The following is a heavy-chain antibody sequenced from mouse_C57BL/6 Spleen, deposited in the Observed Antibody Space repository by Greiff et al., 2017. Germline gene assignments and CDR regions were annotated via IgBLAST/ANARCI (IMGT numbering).Heavy chain of an antibody. CDR3: ARGYGSRWDY. Sequence: QVQLQQPGAELVKPGASVKLSCKASGYTFTSYWMQWVKQRPGQGLEWIGEIDPSDSYTNYNQKFKGKATLTVDTSSSTAYMQLSSLTSEDFAVYYCARGYGSRWDYWGQGTTLTVSS. V-gene: IGHV1-50*01. CDR2: IDPSDSYT. CDR1: GYTFTSYW. J-gene: IGHJ2*01. D-gene: IGHD1-1*01.